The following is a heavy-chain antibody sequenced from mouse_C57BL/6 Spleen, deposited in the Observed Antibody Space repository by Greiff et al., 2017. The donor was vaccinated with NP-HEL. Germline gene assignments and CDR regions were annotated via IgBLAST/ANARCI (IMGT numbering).Heavy chain of an antibody. D-gene: IGHD2-2*01. V-gene: IGHV1-81*01. J-gene: IGHJ2*01. CDR1: GYTFTSYG. CDR2: IYPRSGNT. CDR3: ARSTTMVTTRYYFDY. Sequence: QVQLKQSGAELARPGASVKLSCKASGYTFTSYGISWVKQRTGQGLEWIGEIYPRSGNTYYNEKFKGKATLTADKSSSTAYMELRSLTSEDSAVYFCARSTTMVTTRYYFDYWGQGTTLTVSS.